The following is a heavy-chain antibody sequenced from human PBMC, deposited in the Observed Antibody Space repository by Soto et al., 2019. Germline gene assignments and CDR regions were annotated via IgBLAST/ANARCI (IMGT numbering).Heavy chain of an antibody. CDR3: ARDPAP. CDR2: IYNSGTT. Sequence: PSETLSLACTVSGGSISSGGYYWNWIRQHPGKGLEWIGYIYNSGTTYYNPSLKSRATISVDTSKNQFSLKLTSVTAADTAVYYCARDPAPWGQGTLVTVSS. V-gene: IGHV4-31*03. CDR1: GGSISSGGYY. J-gene: IGHJ5*02.